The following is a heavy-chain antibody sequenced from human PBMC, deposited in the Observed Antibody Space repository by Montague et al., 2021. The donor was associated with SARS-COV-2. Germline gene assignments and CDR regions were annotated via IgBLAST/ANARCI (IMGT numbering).Heavy chain of an antibody. J-gene: IGHJ6*02. V-gene: IGHV3-30-3*01. Sequence: SLRLSCAASGFTFSSYAIHWVRQAPGKGLEWVAVISYDGSNKYYADSVXGRFTISRDNSKNTLYLQMNSLRAEDTAVYYCARDRGMITFGGVIVIDGMDVWGQGTTVTVSS. CDR1: GFTFSSYA. D-gene: IGHD3-16*02. CDR3: ARDRGMITFGGVIVIDGMDV. CDR2: ISYDGSNK.